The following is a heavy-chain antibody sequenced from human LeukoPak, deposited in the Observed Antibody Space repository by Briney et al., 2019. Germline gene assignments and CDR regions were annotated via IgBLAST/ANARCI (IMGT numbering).Heavy chain of an antibody. CDR2: IIPILGIA. V-gene: IGHV1-69*04. J-gene: IGHJ5*02. CDR1: GGTFSSYA. Sequence: SVKVSCKASGGTFSSYAISWVRQAPGQGLEWMGRIIPILGIANYAQKFQGRVTITADKSTSTAYMELSSLRSEDTAVYYCARYPGSYSSSWYRGDWFDPWGQGTLVTVSS. CDR3: ARYPGSYSSSWYRGDWFDP. D-gene: IGHD6-13*01.